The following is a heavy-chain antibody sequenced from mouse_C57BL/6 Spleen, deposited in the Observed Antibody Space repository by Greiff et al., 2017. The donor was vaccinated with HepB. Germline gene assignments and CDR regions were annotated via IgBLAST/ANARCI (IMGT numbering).Heavy chain of an antibody. J-gene: IGHJ1*03. V-gene: IGHV1-80*01. CDR1: GYAFSSYW. CDR3: ARRELSYWYFDV. Sequence: ESGAELVKPGASVKISCKASGYAFSSYWMNWVKQRPGKGLEWIGQIYPGDGDTNYNGKLKGKATLTADKSSSTAYMQLSSLTSEDSAVYFCARRELSYWYFDVWGTGTTVTVSS. CDR2: IYPGDGDT.